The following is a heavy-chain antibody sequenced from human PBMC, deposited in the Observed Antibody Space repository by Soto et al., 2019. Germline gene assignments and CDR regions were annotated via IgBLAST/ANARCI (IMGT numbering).Heavy chain of an antibody. CDR3: ARDQNGPFHFDY. D-gene: IGHD3-16*01. CDR2: ISSSSSYI. V-gene: IGHV3-21*01. Sequence: GGSLRLSCAASGFTFSSYSMNWVRQAPGKGLEWVSSISSSSSYIYYADSVKGRFTISRDNAKNSLYLQMNSLRAEDTAVYYCARDQNGPFHFDYWGQGTLVTVSS. CDR1: GFTFSSYS. J-gene: IGHJ4*02.